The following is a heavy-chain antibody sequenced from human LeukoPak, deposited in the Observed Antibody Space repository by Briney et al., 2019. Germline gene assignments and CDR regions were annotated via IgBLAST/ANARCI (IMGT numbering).Heavy chain of an antibody. CDR2: ISYDGSNK. V-gene: IGHV3-30*04. CDR3: ASLPGAWLVETLDY. D-gene: IGHD6-19*01. Sequence: PGGSLRLSCAASGFTFSSYAMHWVRQAPAKGLEWVAVISYDGSNKYYADSVKGRFTISRDNSKNTLYLQMNSLTAEDTAVYYCASLPGAWLVETLDYWGQGTLVTVSS. CDR1: GFTFSSYA. J-gene: IGHJ4*02.